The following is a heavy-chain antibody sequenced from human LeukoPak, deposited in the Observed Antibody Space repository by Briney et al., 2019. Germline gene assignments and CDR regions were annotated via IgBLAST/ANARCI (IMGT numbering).Heavy chain of an antibody. D-gene: IGHD3-16*01. CDR1: GFTFSSYW. Sequence: PGGSLRLSCAASGFTFSSYWVSWVRQAPGKGLEWVANIKQDGSEKYYVDSVKGRFTISRDNAKNSLYLQMNSLRVEDTAVYYCARGGFMHALDIWGQGIKVTVSS. J-gene: IGHJ3*02. CDR2: IKQDGSEK. V-gene: IGHV3-7*01. CDR3: ARGGFMHALDI.